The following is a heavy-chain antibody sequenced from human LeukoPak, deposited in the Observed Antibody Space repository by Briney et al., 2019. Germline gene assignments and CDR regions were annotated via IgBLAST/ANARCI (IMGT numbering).Heavy chain of an antibody. J-gene: IGHJ4*02. V-gene: IGHV1-18*01. Sequence: ASVKVSCKASGYTFTSYGISWVRQAPGQGLEWMGWISAYNGNTNYAQKLQGRVTMTTDTSTSTAYMELRSLRSEDTAVYYCASVSGYCSSTSCPGYFDCWGQGTLVTVSS. CDR3: ASVSGYCSSTSCPGYFDC. CDR2: ISAYNGNT. D-gene: IGHD2-2*03. CDR1: GYTFTSYG.